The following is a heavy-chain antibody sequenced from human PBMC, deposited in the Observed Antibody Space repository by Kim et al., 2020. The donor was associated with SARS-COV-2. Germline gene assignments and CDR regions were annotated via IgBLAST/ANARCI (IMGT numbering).Heavy chain of an antibody. J-gene: IGHJ4*02. CDR2: GST. CDR3: ARGRSPGY. V-gene: IGHV4-34*01. Sequence: GSTNDNPSSKSRVTISVDTSKNQLSLKLSSVTAADTAVYYCARGRSPGYWGQGTLVTVSS.